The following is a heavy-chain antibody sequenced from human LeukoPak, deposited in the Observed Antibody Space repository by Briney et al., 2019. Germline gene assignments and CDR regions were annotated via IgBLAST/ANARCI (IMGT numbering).Heavy chain of an antibody. CDR3: ARENEYYYDSSGQGIYYFDY. CDR2: INPSGGST. D-gene: IGHD3-22*01. CDR1: GYIFTNFY. V-gene: IGHV1-46*01. Sequence: GASVKVSCKTYGYIFTNFYMHWVRQAPGQGLEWMGIINPSGGSTSYAQKFQGRVTITADKSTSTAYMELSSLRSEDTAVYYCARENEYYYDSSGQGIYYFDYWGQGTLVTVSS. J-gene: IGHJ4*02.